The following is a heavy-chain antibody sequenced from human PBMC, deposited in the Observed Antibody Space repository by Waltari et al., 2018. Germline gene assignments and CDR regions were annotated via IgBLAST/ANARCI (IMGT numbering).Heavy chain of an antibody. J-gene: IGHJ5*02. CDR3: ARIEYSSGWDNWFDP. CDR2: IYTSGST. Sequence: QVQLQESGPGLVKPSETLSLTCTLSGGSISRYYWSWIRHTPGKGLEWIGYIYTSGSTNYNPSLKSRVTISVDTSKNQFSLKLSSVTAADTAVYYCARIEYSSGWDNWFDPWGQGTLVTVSS. V-gene: IGHV4-4*09. D-gene: IGHD6-19*01. CDR1: GGSISRYY.